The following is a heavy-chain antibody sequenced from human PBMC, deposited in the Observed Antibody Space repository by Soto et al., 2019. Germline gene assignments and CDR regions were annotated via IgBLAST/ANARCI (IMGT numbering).Heavy chain of an antibody. CDR3: ARTTYYDFWSGYYKSQYYYYAMDA. D-gene: IGHD3-3*01. CDR2: IYPGDSDT. CDR1: GYSFTSYW. V-gene: IGHV5-51*01. J-gene: IGHJ6*02. Sequence: GESLKISCKGSGYSFTSYWIGWVRQMPGKGLEWMGIIYPGDSDTRYSPSFQGQVTISADKSISTAYLQWSSLKASDTAMYYCARTTYYDFWSGYYKSQYYYYAMDAWGQGTTVTVSS.